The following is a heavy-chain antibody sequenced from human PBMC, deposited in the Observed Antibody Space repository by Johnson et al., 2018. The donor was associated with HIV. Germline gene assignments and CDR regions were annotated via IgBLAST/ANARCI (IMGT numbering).Heavy chain of an antibody. J-gene: IGHJ3*01. Sequence: VQVVESGGGVVQPGRSLRLSCAASGFSFSSYGMHWVRQAPGKGLEWVANIWYDGSNKYYADSVKGRFTISRDNSKNTMYLQMTSLRQDDTAVYSCYCTEHFGAGSESKGTFDAWGQGTMVTVSS. CDR1: GFSFSSYG. V-gene: IGHV3-33*03. D-gene: IGHD3-10*01. CDR3: YCTEHFGAGSESKGTFDA. CDR2: IWYDGSNK.